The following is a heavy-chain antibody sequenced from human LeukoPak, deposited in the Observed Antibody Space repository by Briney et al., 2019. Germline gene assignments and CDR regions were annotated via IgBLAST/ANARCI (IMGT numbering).Heavy chain of an antibody. Sequence: SETLSLTCAVYGGSFSGYYWSWIRQPPGKGLEWIGEINHSGSTNYNPSLKGRVTISVDTSKNQFSLKLSSVTAADTAVYYCARRRSGRGYSYATHFDYWGQGTLVTASS. V-gene: IGHV4-34*01. CDR3: ARRRSGRGYSYATHFDY. J-gene: IGHJ4*02. CDR1: GGSFSGYY. CDR2: INHSGST. D-gene: IGHD5-18*01.